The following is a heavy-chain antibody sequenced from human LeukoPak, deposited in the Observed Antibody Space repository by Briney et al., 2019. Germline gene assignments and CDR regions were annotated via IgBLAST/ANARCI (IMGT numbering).Heavy chain of an antibody. J-gene: IGHJ4*02. V-gene: IGHV3-48*04. D-gene: IGHD6-19*01. CDR2: ISSSGSTI. CDR3: AREGRAVAGISGYGD. Sequence: GGSLRLSCVASGFTFSSYSMNWVRQAPGKGLEWVSYISSSGSTIYYADSVKGRFTISRDNAKNSLYLQMNSLRAEDTAVYYCAREGRAVAGISGYGDWGQGTLVTVSS. CDR1: GFTFSSYS.